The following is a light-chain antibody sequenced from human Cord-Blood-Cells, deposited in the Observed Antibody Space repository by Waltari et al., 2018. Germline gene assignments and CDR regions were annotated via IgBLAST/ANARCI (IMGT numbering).Light chain of an antibody. CDR2: AAS. CDR3: QQLKSYPIT. J-gene: IGKJ5*01. V-gene: IGKV1-9*01. CDR1: QGISSY. Sequence: DIELTQSPSFLSPSVGDRVTITCRASQGISSYLACYQQKPGKAPKLLIYAASTLQSGVPSRFSGSGAGTEFTLKISSLQPEDFATYYCQQLKSYPITFGQGTRLEIK.